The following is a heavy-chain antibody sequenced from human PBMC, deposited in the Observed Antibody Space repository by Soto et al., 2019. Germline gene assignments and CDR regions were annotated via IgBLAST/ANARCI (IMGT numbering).Heavy chain of an antibody. CDR3: ARLYTYGYYHFDH. CDR2: IYYTGTT. CDR1: GDSIGGGNYY. V-gene: IGHV4-31*03. D-gene: IGHD3-22*01. J-gene: IGHJ4*02. Sequence: SETLSLTCTVSGDSIGGGNYYWTWIRQHPGRGLEWIGYIYYTGTTHYGPSLQSRVTMSVDTSKNQISLTLTSLTPADTAVYFCARLYTYGYYHFDHWGQGTLVTVSS.